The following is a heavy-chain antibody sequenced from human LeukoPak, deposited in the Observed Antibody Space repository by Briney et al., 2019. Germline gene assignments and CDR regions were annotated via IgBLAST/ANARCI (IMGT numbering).Heavy chain of an antibody. CDR1: GFSVRTTY. D-gene: IGHD3-22*01. CDR2: LYTGGGT. Sequence: QTGGSLRLSCAASGFSVRTTYMSWVRQAPGKRLEWVSVLYTGGGTDHADSVKGRFTISRDNSKNTLSLQMNSLRVEDTAIYYCTRSGYRHPYHFDSWGQGTLVIVSS. CDR3: TRSGYRHPYHFDS. V-gene: IGHV3-53*01. J-gene: IGHJ4*02.